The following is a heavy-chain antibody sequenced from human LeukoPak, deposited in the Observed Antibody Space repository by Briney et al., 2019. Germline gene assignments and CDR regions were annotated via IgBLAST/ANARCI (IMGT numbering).Heavy chain of an antibody. CDR1: GFTFSSYS. J-gene: IGHJ4*02. Sequence: GGSLRLSCAASGFTFSSYSMNWVRQAPGKGLEWVSSISSSSYIYYADSVKGRFTISRDNAKNSLYLQMNSLRAEDTAVYYCARRERYSYGYSDYWGQGTLVTVSS. V-gene: IGHV3-21*01. CDR3: ARRERYSYGYSDY. CDR2: ISSSSYI. D-gene: IGHD5-18*01.